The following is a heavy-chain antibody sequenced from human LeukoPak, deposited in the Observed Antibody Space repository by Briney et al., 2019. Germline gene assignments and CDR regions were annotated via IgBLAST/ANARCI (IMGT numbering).Heavy chain of an antibody. Sequence: SETLSLTCAVCGGSFSGYYWSWIRQPPGKGLEWIGEINHSGSTNYNPSLKSRVTISVDTSKNQFSLKLSSVTAADTAVYYCARGIFGGSFYLDHWGQGTLVTVSS. V-gene: IGHV4-34*01. J-gene: IGHJ4*02. D-gene: IGHD3-3*01. CDR2: INHSGST. CDR1: GGSFSGYY. CDR3: ARGIFGGSFYLDH.